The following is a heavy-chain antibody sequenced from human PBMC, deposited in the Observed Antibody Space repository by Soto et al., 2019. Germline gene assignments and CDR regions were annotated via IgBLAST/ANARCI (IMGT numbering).Heavy chain of an antibody. J-gene: IGHJ4*02. CDR2: IKTDGTVT. CDR1: GFTFSSYW. Sequence: GGSLRLSCAASGFTFSSYWMHWVRQDAGKGLLWVSSIKTDGTVTQYADSVKGRFTVSRDNAKNTLYLQMNSLRAEDTAVYYCAKDEYYYSRSGYYIFDSWGQGTLVTVSS. V-gene: IGHV3-74*03. CDR3: AKDEYYYSRSGYYIFDS. D-gene: IGHD3-22*01.